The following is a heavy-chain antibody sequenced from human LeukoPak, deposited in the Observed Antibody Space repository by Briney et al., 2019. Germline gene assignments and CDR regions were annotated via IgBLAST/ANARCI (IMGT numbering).Heavy chain of an antibody. CDR1: GGSISSYY. CDR3: ARGSYASGSYYKGYYYMDV. D-gene: IGHD3-10*01. J-gene: IGHJ6*03. CDR2: IYYSGST. Sequence: KSSETLSLTCTVSGGSISSYYWSWIRQPPGKGLEWIGYIYYSGSTNYNPSLKSRVTISVDTSKNQLSLKLSSVTAADTAIYYCARGSYASGSYYKGYYYMDVWGKGTTVTISS. V-gene: IGHV4-59*01.